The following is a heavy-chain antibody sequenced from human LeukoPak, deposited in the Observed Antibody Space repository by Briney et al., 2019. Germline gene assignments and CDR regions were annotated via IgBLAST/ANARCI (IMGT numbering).Heavy chain of an antibody. V-gene: IGHV1-18*01. Sequence: ASVKVSCKASGFTFTHFGFSWVRQAPGQGLEWMGWVSAYNGATDYAQNLQGRVTMTTDASTSTVYMELRSLRSDDTATYYCGRWRESSNWPPGYLQYWGQGTLVIVSS. CDR3: GRWRESSNWPPGYLQY. CDR2: VSAYNGAT. D-gene: IGHD4-11*01. CDR1: GFTFTHFG. J-gene: IGHJ1*01.